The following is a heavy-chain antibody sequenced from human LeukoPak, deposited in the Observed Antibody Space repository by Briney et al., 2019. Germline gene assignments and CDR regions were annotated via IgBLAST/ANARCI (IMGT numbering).Heavy chain of an antibody. Sequence: GGSLRLFCTASGLAFDEHGMSWVRQATGKGLEWVSGINWSGGSKGYADPLRGRFTISRDNAKNSLYLQMDSLRAEDTALYYCARAPITSPFYFDYWGQGTLVSVSS. D-gene: IGHD2-2*01. CDR1: GLAFDEHG. CDR3: ARAPITSPFYFDY. J-gene: IGHJ4*02. V-gene: IGHV3-20*04. CDR2: INWSGGSK.